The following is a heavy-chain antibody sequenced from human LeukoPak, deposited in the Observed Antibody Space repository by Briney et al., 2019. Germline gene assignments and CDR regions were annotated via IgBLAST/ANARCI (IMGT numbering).Heavy chain of an antibody. Sequence: GGSLRLSCAASEFIFSDYWMTWVRQAPGKGLQWVANIKQDGSVKYYVDSVKGRFTISRDNAKNSVYLQMNSLRAEDTAVYYCTRHRSGGSQDDAFDIWGQGTMVTVSS. V-gene: IGHV3-7*01. CDR2: IKQDGSVK. D-gene: IGHD2-15*01. J-gene: IGHJ3*02. CDR1: EFIFSDYW. CDR3: TRHRSGGSQDDAFDI.